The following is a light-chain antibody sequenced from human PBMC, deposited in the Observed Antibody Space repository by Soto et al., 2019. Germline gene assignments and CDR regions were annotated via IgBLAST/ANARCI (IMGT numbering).Light chain of an antibody. V-gene: IGLV2-11*01. CDR2: DVS. CDR3: CSYAGNYVI. J-gene: IGLJ2*01. Sequence: QSALTQPRSVSGSPGQSVTISCTGTSSDVGSYNYVYWYQQHPGKAPKLMIYDVSKRPSGVPDRFSGSKSGNTASLTISGLQAEDETDYYCCSYAGNYVIFGGGTKLTVL. CDR1: SSDVGSYNY.